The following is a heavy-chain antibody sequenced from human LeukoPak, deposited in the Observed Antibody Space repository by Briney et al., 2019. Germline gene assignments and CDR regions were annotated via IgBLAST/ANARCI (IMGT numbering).Heavy chain of an antibody. CDR3: ARAFSLNWFDP. V-gene: IGHV1-46*03. J-gene: IGHJ5*02. CDR2: INPSGGST. D-gene: IGHD3-3*01. Sequence: ASVRVSCKASGYTFTSYYMHWVRQAPGQGLEWMGIINPSGGSTSYAQKSQGRVTMTRDTSTSTVYKELSSLRSEDTAVYYCARAFSLNWFDPWGQGTLVTVSS. CDR1: GYTFTSYY.